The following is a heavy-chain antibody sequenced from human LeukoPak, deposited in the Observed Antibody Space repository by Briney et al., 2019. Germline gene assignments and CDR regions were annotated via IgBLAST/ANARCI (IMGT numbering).Heavy chain of an antibody. CDR2: IDDPTTV. CDR1: GFKFNLYA. D-gene: IGHD1-14*01. V-gene: IGHV3-23*01. J-gene: IGHJ3*01. Sequence: GGSLRLSCATSGFKFNLYAMTWVRQAPGKGLEWVSTIDDPTTVYYADSVRGRFTISRDNSKSTLFLQLSSLRSDDTALYFCAKDAISGNARYDSFDVWGQGTMVIVSS. CDR3: AKDAISGNARYDSFDV.